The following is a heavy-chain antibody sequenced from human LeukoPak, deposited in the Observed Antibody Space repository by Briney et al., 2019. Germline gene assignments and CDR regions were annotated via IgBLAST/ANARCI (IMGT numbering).Heavy chain of an antibody. J-gene: IGHJ3*02. Sequence: SETLSLTCTVSGGSISSSSYYWGWIRQPPGKGLEWIGSIYYSGSTYYNPSLKSRVTISVDTSKNQFSLKLSSVTAADTAVYYCARPRFDGARGMEGAFDIWGQGTMVTVPS. CDR2: IYYSGST. CDR3: ARPRFDGARGMEGAFDI. V-gene: IGHV4-39*01. CDR1: GGSISSSSYY. D-gene: IGHD3-10*01.